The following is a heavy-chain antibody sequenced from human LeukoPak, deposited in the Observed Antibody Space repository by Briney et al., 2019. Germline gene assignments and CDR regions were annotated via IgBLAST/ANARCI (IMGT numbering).Heavy chain of an antibody. CDR2: INLNSGGT. Sequence: ASVKVSCKASGYTFTGYYIHWVRQAPGQGFECMGWINLNSGGTNYAQKFQGRVTMTRDTSISTAYMELSRLRSDDTAVYYCARDLYQWLPSTRPRDYYYYLDVWGEGTTVTVSS. CDR1: GYTFTGYY. J-gene: IGHJ6*03. V-gene: IGHV1-2*02. D-gene: IGHD6-19*01. CDR3: ARDLYQWLPSTRPRDYYYYLDV.